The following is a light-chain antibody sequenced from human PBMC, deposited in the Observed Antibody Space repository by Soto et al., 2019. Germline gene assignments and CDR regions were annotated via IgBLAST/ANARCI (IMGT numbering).Light chain of an antibody. CDR3: QQDNDWPPFT. J-gene: IGKJ3*01. V-gene: IGKV3-15*01. CDR1: QTVSVN. Sequence: EIVMTQSPATLSVSPGERVTLSCRASQTVSVNLAWYQQKPGQAPRLLIYGASTRATGVPARFSGSGSGSEFTLTISSLQSEDFAVYYCQQDNDWPPFTLDPGTRVDIK. CDR2: GAS.